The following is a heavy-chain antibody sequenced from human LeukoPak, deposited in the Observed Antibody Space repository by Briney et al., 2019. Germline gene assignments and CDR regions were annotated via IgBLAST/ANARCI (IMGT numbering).Heavy chain of an antibody. CDR3: ARSFLNYYDSRGYPYFFDN. Sequence: GSLRLSCTASGFTFGSHVMNWVRQAPGKGLEWVSSISSRSSFVYYADSVKGRFTISRVDAKSSLYLQMNSLRAEDTAMYYCARSFLNYYDSRGYPYFFDNWGQGTLVTVSS. CDR2: ISSRSSFV. J-gene: IGHJ4*02. D-gene: IGHD3-22*01. CDR1: GFTFGSHV. V-gene: IGHV3-21*01.